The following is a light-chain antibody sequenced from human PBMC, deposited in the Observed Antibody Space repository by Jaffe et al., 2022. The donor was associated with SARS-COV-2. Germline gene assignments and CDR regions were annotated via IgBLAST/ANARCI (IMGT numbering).Light chain of an antibody. Sequence: DIQMTQSPSTLSASVGDRVTITCRASQSISTWLAWYQQKPGKAPNLLIYKASTLESGVPSRFSGSGSGTVFTLTISSLQPDDFATYYCQQYNSFSWTFGQGTKVEI. CDR1: QSISTW. V-gene: IGKV1-5*03. J-gene: IGKJ1*01. CDR2: KAS. CDR3: QQYNSFSWT.